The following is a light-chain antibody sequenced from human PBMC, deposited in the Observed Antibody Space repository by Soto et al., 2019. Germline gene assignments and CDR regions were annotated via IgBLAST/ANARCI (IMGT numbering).Light chain of an antibody. CDR2: DAS. Sequence: DIQVTQSPSTLSGSVLGRVSITCRASQDISRWLAWYQQKPGKAPVLLIYDASTLQGGVPSRFSGTGSGTDFTLTISRLEPEDFAVYFCQQYGNSPLTFGGGTKVDIK. CDR3: QQYGNSPLT. CDR1: QDISRW. V-gene: IGKV1-5*01. J-gene: IGKJ4*01.